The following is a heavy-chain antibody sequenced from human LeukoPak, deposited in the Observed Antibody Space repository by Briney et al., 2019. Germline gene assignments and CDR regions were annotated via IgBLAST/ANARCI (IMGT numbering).Heavy chain of an antibody. CDR2: ISYDGNNK. D-gene: IGHD6-13*01. CDR1: GFTFSSFA. V-gene: IGHV3-30-3*01. Sequence: GGSLRLSCAASGFTFSSFAMHWVRQAPGKGLEWVAVISYDGNNKYYADSVKGRFTISGDNSKNTLYLQMNSLRAEDTAVYFCARGGISWYYFDYWGQGTLVTVSP. J-gene: IGHJ4*02. CDR3: ARGGISWYYFDY.